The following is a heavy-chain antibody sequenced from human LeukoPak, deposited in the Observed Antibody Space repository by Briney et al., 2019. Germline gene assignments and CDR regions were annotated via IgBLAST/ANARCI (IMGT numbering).Heavy chain of an antibody. D-gene: IGHD1-26*01. CDR2: ISYDGSNK. Sequence: GGSLRLSCAASGFTFSSYGMHWVRQAPGKGLEWVAVISYDGSNKYYADSVKGRFTISRDNSKNTLYLQMNSLRAEDTAVYYCARDGRGSYYTYWGQGTLVTVSS. CDR3: ARDGRGSYYTY. CDR1: GFTFSSYG. V-gene: IGHV3-30*03. J-gene: IGHJ4*02.